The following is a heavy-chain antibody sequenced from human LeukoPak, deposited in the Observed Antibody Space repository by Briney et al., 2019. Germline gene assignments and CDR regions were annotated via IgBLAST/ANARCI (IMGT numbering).Heavy chain of an antibody. CDR3: VRDTNEDCSGDSCYWDDAFDI. CDR1: GDSITSYY. CDR2: VYHNRRP. J-gene: IGHJ3*02. D-gene: IGHD2-15*01. Sequence: SETLSLTCTVSGDSITSYYWSWIRQPPGKGLEWIGDVYHNRRPNYNPSLRSRVAISVVTSKNQLSLKLSSVTAADTAVYYCVRDTNEDCSGDSCYWDDAFDIWGQGTAVIVSS. V-gene: IGHV4-59*01.